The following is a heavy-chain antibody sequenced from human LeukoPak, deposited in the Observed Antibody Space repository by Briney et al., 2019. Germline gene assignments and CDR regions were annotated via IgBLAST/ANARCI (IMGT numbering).Heavy chain of an antibody. D-gene: IGHD2-2*01. Sequence: ASVKVSCKASGYTFTGYYMHWVRQAPGQGLEWMGWINPNSGSTNYAQKFQGRVTMTRDTSISTAYMELSRLRSDDTAVYYCARVSIVVVPAAMGAALGYWGQGALVTVSS. J-gene: IGHJ4*02. CDR2: INPNSGST. CDR1: GYTFTGYY. V-gene: IGHV1-2*02. CDR3: ARVSIVVVPAAMGAALGY.